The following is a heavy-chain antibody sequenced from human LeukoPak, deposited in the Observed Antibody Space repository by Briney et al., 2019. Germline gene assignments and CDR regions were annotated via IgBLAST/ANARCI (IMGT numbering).Heavy chain of an antibody. J-gene: IGHJ6*03. CDR2: IYYSGST. CDR3: ARSLISGYRYYYYYMDV. CDR1: GGSISSSSYY. D-gene: IGHD5-18*01. V-gene: IGHV4-39*07. Sequence: SETLSLTCTVSGGSISSSSYYWGWIRQPPGKGLEWIGSIYYSGSTYYNPSLKSRVTISVDTSKNQFSLKLSSVTAADTAVYYCARSLISGYRYYYYYMDVWGKGTTVTASS.